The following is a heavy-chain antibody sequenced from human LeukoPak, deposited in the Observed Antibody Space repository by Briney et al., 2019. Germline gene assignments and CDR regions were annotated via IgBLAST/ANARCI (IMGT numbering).Heavy chain of an antibody. CDR3: ARALGITMVRGVIGGFDP. V-gene: IGHV1-2*02. CDR1: GYTFTGYY. J-gene: IGHJ5*02. CDR2: INPNSGGT. Sequence: ASVKVSCKASGYTFTGYYMHWVRQAPGQGLEWMGWINPNSGGTNYAQKFQGRVTMTRDTSISTAYMELSRLRSDDTAVYYCARALGITMVRGVIGGFDPWGQGTLVTVSS. D-gene: IGHD3-10*01.